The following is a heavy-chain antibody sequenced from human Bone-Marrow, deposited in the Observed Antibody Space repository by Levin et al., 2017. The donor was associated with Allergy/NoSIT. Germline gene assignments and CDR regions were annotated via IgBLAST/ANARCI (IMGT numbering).Heavy chain of an antibody. CDR2: IVPIFRTA. J-gene: IGHJ4*02. CDR3: GRANSLAVAAPIGY. CDR1: GGSFSSYT. D-gene: IGHD6-19*01. Sequence: EASVKVSCKVFGGSFSSYTITWVRQAPGQGLEWMGGIVPIFRTANYAQKFQGRVTITADESTNTGYMELTTLTSEDTATYYCGRANSLAVAAPIGYWGQGSLLTVSS. V-gene: IGHV1-69*13.